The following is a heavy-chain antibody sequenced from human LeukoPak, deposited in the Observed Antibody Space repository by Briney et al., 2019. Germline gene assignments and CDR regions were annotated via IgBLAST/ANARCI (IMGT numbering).Heavy chain of an antibody. CDR2: INHSGST. J-gene: IGHJ5*02. Sequence: SETLSLTCAVYGGSFSGYYWSWIRQPPGKGLEWIGEINHSGSTHYNPSLKSRVTISVDTSKNQFSLKLSSVTAADTAVYYCARGGRLRGLTWGQGTLVTVSS. D-gene: IGHD5-12*01. V-gene: IGHV4-34*01. CDR3: ARGGRLRGLT. CDR1: GGSFSGYY.